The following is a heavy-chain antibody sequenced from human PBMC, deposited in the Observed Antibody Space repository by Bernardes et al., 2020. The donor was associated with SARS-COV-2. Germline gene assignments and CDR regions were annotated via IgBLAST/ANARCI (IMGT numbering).Heavy chain of an antibody. Sequence: SETLSLTCTISGGSISSSSFYWAWLLQPPGKGLEWIGTIYFGGSAYYNPSLKSRVSISVDTSKNQFSLKLSSVTAADTAVYYCARQIRDCSTTTCYYWFDPWGQGTLVTVSS. CDR2: IYFGGSA. CDR3: ARQIRDCSTTTCYYWFDP. J-gene: IGHJ5*02. D-gene: IGHD2-2*01. CDR1: GGSISSSSFY. V-gene: IGHV4-39*01.